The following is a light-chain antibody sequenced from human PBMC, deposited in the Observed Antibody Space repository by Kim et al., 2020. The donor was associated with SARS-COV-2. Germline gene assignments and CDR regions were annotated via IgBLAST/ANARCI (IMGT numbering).Light chain of an antibody. CDR2: DAS. Sequence: SASVGDRVTITCQASQDISNYLNWYQQKPGKAPKLLIYDASNSETGVPSRFSGSGSGTDFTFTISSLQPEDIATYYCQQYDNLPRSFGQGTKLEI. CDR3: QQYDNLPRS. J-gene: IGKJ2*03. V-gene: IGKV1-33*01. CDR1: QDISNY.